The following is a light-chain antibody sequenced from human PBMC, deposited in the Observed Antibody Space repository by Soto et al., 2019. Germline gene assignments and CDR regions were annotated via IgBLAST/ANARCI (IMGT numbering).Light chain of an antibody. CDR2: EVS. Sequence: QSALAQPASVSGSPGQSTTISCTGTSSDVGSYNYVSWYQQHPGRAPKLMIYEVSNRPSGVSNRFSASKSGNTASLTISGLRAEDEADYYCSSYTSITSYVFGTGTKVTVL. J-gene: IGLJ1*01. CDR3: SSYTSITSYV. V-gene: IGLV2-14*01. CDR1: SSDVGSYNY.